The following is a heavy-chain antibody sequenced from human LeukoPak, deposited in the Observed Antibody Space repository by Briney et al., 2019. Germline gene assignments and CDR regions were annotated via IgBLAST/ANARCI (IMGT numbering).Heavy chain of an antibody. CDR1: GGSFSSYY. J-gene: IGHJ4*02. V-gene: IGHV4-34*01. CDR3: ACGRVGGVFDY. D-gene: IGHD3-16*01. CDR2: INDNGGT. Sequence: SETLSLTCGVYGGSFSSYYGYWIRKSPGKGLEWIGEINDNGGTNYNPSLKSRVTISVDTSKNQLSLKMSSVNAADTAVYYCACGRVGGVFDYRGQGTLVTVSS.